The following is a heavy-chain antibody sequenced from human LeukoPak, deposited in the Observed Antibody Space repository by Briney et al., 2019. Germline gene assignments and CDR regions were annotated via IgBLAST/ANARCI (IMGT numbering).Heavy chain of an antibody. CDR2: VNRSGST. J-gene: IGHJ4*02. D-gene: IGHD2-2*01. CDR1: GVSFSGYY. Sequence: PSETLSLTCAVYGVSFSGYYWSWLRQPPGKGLEWIGEVNRSGSTNYNPSLKSRVTISIDTSKNQFSLRLNSVTAADTAVYYCARGMPYYFDYWGQGTLVTVSS. CDR3: ARGMPYYFDY. V-gene: IGHV4-34*01.